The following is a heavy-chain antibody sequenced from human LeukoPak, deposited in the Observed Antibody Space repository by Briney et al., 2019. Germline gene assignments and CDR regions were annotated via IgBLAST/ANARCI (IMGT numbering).Heavy chain of an antibody. V-gene: IGHV3-13*01. CDR1: GFTFSNYA. J-gene: IGHJ4*02. D-gene: IGHD1/OR15-1a*01. CDR3: LRQGTPHGNFDY. CDR2: IGTGGDT. Sequence: GGSLRLSCAASGFTFSNYAMRWVRQATGKGLEWVSAIGTGGDTYYPASVKGRFIISRENVKNSLFLQMNSLRAEDTAVYYCLRQGTPHGNFDYWGQGTLVTVSS.